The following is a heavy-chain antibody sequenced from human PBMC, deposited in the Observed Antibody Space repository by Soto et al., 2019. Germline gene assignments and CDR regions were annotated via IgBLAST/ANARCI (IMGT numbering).Heavy chain of an antibody. V-gene: IGHV3-7*05. CDR1: GFTVSSYW. J-gene: IGHJ4*02. Sequence: EVQLVESGGGLVQSGGSLRLSCAASGFTVSSYWMSWVLQGPGKGPEWVANIKQDGSEKYYVDSVKGRFTISRDNAENSPYLQMTSLRAEDTGGYHCAKSLSAIPGDSWGQGTLVTVSS. D-gene: IGHD2-2*01. CDR2: IKQDGSEK. CDR3: AKSLSAIPGDS.